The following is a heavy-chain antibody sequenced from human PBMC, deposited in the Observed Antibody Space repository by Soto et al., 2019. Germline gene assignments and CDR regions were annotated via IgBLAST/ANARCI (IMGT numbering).Heavy chain of an antibody. D-gene: IGHD6-13*01. V-gene: IGHV4-59*08. J-gene: IGHJ2*01. Sequence: QVHLQESGPGLVKPSETLSLTCTVSGGSISSYYWSWIRQPPGKGLEWIGYIYYSGNTNYNPSLKSRVTXSXDXPTPQFSLKLSSVTAADTAVYYCARRDSSTGWYFDLWGRGTLVTVSS. CDR3: ARRDSSTGWYFDL. CDR2: IYYSGNT. CDR1: GGSISSYY.